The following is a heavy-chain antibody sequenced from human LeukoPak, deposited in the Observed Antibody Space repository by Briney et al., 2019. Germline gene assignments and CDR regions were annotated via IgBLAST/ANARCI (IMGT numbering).Heavy chain of an antibody. V-gene: IGHV4-30-4*01. Sequence: SSATLSLTCTVSGGSISSGDYYWSWIRQPPGKGLEWLGYIYYSGSTYYNPSLKSRVTISVDTSKNQFSLKLSSVTAADTAVYYCARLYYDILTGYYARWFDPWGQGTLVTVSS. CDR2: IYYSGST. D-gene: IGHD3-9*01. CDR1: GGSISSGDYY. J-gene: IGHJ5*02. CDR3: ARLYYDILTGYYARWFDP.